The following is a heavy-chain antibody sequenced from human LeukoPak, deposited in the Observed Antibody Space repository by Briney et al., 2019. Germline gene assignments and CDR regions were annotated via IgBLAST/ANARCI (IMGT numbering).Heavy chain of an antibody. J-gene: IGHJ4*02. D-gene: IGHD4-23*01. V-gene: IGHV1-69*05. CDR2: IIPIFGTA. CDR1: GYTFTSYY. CDR3: ARELYGGNSRPDY. Sequence: SVKVSCKASGYTFTSYYMHWVRQAPGQGLEWMGRIIPIFGTANYAQKFQGRVTITTDESTSTAYMELSGLRSEDTAVYYCARELYGGNSRPDYWGQGTLVTVSS.